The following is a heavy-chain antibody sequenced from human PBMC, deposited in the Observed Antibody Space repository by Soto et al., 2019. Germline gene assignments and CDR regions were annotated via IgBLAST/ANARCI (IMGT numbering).Heavy chain of an antibody. V-gene: IGHV3-30*03. CDR3: ARFWGPVTAAVDDY. Sequence: QVQLVESGGGVVQPGRSLRLSCAASGFTFSNFGMQWVRQAPGKGLEWVESISYDGNSKYSADSVKGRFTISRDNSKNTLDLQMNSLRTEATSVYYCARFWGPVTAAVDDYWGPGTLVTVSS. CDR2: ISYDGNSK. D-gene: IGHD6-13*01. J-gene: IGHJ4*02. CDR1: GFTFSNFG.